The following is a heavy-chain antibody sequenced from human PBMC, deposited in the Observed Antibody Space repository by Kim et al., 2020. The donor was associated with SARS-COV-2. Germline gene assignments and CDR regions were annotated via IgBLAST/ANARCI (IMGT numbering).Heavy chain of an antibody. J-gene: IGHJ6*02. CDR2: FDPEDGET. V-gene: IGHV1-24*01. CDR3: ATEPITMVRGVIISALYGMDV. D-gene: IGHD3-10*01. Sequence: ASVKVSCKVSGYTLTELSMHWVRQAPGKGLEWMGGFDPEDGETIYAQKFQGRVTMTEDTSTDTAYMELSSLRSEDTAVYYCATEPITMVRGVIISALYGMDVWGQGTTVTVSS. CDR1: GYTLTELS.